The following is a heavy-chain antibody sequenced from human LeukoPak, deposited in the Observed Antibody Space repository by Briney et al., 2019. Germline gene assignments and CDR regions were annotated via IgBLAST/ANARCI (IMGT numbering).Heavy chain of an antibody. Sequence: PSETLSLTCIVSGGSISSYYWSWIRQPPGKGLEWIGYIYYSGSTNYNPSLKSRVTISVDTSKNQFSLELSSVTAADTAVYYCARDFFSGSTALGYWGQGTLVTVSS. V-gene: IGHV4-59*01. J-gene: IGHJ4*02. CDR1: GGSISSYY. D-gene: IGHD1-26*01. CDR3: ARDFFSGSTALGY. CDR2: IYYSGST.